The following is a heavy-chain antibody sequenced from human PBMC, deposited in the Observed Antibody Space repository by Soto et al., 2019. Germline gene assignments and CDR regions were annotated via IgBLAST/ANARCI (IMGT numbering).Heavy chain of an antibody. CDR2: ISSSNRTI. Sequence: GGSLRLSCAASGFTFRSYSMNWVRQAPGKGLELVSYISSSNRTINYADSVKGRFIISRDNAKNSLYLQMHSLRDEDTAVYYCAREGWPLLQTGMDVWGQGTTVTVSS. D-gene: IGHD2-15*01. CDR3: AREGWPLLQTGMDV. V-gene: IGHV3-48*02. J-gene: IGHJ6*02. CDR1: GFTFRSYS.